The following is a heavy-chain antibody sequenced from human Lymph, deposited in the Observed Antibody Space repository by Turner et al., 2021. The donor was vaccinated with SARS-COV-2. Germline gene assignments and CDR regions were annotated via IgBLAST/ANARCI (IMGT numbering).Heavy chain of an antibody. CDR1: VFTFDDYA. D-gene: IGHD2-15*01. Sequence: EVQLVESGGGVVQPGGSLRLSCAASVFTFDDYAMHWVRQAPGKGLEWVSLISGDGGGTYYADSVKGRFTISRDNSKNSLSLQMNSLRAEDTALYYCAKDPGYCSGGSCYSRTYFDFWGQGTLVTVSA. CDR2: ISGDGGGT. V-gene: IGHV3-43*02. J-gene: IGHJ4*02. CDR3: AKDPGYCSGGSCYSRTYFDF.